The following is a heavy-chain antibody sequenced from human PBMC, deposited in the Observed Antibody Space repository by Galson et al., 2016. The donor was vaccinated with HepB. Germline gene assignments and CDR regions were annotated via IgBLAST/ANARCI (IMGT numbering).Heavy chain of an antibody. CDR1: GGSFSGYY. J-gene: IGHJ4*02. V-gene: IGHV4-34*01. CDR3: ARRLTFWSGPSDY. CDR2: VYYSGNT. D-gene: IGHD3-3*01. Sequence: LSLTCAVYGGSFSGYYWSWIRQPPGKGLEWIGSVYYSGNTYYHPSLKSRVSISMDTSKNKFSLKLFSVTAADTAVYYCARRLTFWSGPSDYWGQGALVTVSS.